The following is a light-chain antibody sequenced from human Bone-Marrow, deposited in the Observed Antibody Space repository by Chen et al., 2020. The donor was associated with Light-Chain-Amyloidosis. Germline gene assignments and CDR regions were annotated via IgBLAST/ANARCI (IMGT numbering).Light chain of an antibody. CDR3: SSYTVSSTWV. Sequence: QSALTQPASVSGSPGQSITISCTGSRSDVGGYNFVSWYQQLPGKAPKLLIYDVTNRPSGVSYRFSGSKSGNTASLTVSGLQAEDEADYSCSSYTVSSTWVFGGGTKLTVL. V-gene: IGLV2-14*03. J-gene: IGLJ3*02. CDR2: DVT. CDR1: RSDVGGYNF.